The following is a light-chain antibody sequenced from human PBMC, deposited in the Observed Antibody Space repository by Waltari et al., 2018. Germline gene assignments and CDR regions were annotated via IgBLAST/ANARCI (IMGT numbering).Light chain of an antibody. Sequence: QSALTQPASVSGSPGQSISISCTGSNNDIGAYNYVSWYQQYPGKAPKVRIFDVDNRPSGISNRFSGSKSGNTASLTISGLQAEDEADYFCSSYTRSTTLVFGEGTKLTVL. V-gene: IGLV2-14*03. J-gene: IGLJ2*01. CDR1: NNDIGAYNY. CDR2: DVD. CDR3: SSYTRSTTLV.